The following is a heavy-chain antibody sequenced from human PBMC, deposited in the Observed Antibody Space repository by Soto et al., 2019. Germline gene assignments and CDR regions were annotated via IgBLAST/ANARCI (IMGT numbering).Heavy chain of an antibody. D-gene: IGHD2-8*01. J-gene: IGHJ6*02. CDR2: IIPIFGTA. CDR3: ARDHCTNGVCYTGEGDYCYGMDV. CDR1: GGTFSSYA. Sequence: QVQLVQSGAEVKKPGSSVKVSCKASGGTFSSYAISWVRQAPGQGLEWMGGIIPIFGTANYAQKFQGRVTSTADESTSTAYMELCGLRSEDTAVDYCARDHCTNGVCYTGEGDYCYGMDVWGQGTTVTVSS. V-gene: IGHV1-69*12.